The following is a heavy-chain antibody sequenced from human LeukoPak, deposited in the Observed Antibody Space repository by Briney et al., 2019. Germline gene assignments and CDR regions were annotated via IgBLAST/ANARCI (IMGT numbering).Heavy chain of an antibody. CDR1: GGSISSYY. CDR2: IYYSGST. CDR3: ARETSQKGAHYMDV. D-gene: IGHD3-16*01. V-gene: IGHV4-59*01. J-gene: IGHJ6*03. Sequence: SETLSLTCTVSGGSISSYYWSWIWQPPGKGLEWIGYIYYSGSTNYNPSLKSRVTISVDTSKNQFSLKLSSVTAADTAVYYCARETSQKGAHYMDVWGKGTTVTFSS.